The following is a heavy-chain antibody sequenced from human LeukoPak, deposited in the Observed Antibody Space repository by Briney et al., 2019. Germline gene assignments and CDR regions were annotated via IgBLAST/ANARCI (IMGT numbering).Heavy chain of an antibody. CDR2: ISGSGGST. V-gene: IGHV3-23*01. J-gene: IGHJ4*02. Sequence: GGSLRLSCAASGFTFSSYWMSWVRQAPGKGLEWVSAISGSGGSTYYADSVKGRFTISRDNSKNTLYLQMNSLRAEDTAVYYCAKLKYSSSWYEGFWDYWGQGTLVTVSS. CDR3: AKLKYSSSWYEGFWDY. CDR1: GFTFSSYW. D-gene: IGHD6-13*01.